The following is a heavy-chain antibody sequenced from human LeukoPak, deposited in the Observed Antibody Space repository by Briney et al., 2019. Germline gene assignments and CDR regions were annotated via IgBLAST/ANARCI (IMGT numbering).Heavy chain of an antibody. J-gene: IGHJ5*02. CDR1: GFTFTSFW. D-gene: IGHD3-22*01. Sequence: AGGSLRLSCAASGFTFTSFWMTWVRQAPGKGLEWVANIKQDGSEKYYVDSVKGRFTISRDNAKNSLYLQMNSPRDEDTAVYYCARGSMIDRWGQGTLVTVSS. V-gene: IGHV3-7*01. CDR3: ARGSMIDR. CDR2: IKQDGSEK.